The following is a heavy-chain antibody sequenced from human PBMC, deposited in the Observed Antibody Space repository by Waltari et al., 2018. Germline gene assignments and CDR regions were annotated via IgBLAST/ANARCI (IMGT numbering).Heavy chain of an antibody. CDR1: GFTFSSYA. V-gene: IGHV3-23*03. Sequence: EVQLLESGGGLVQPGGSLRLSCAASGFTFSSYAMSWVRQAPGKGVAWVSVIYSGGSTDYADSVKGRFTIARDNSKNTLYLQMNSRRAEDTAVYYCAKDPLVYYYYMDVWGKGTTVTVSS. CDR3: AKDPLVYYYYMDV. D-gene: IGHD2-8*02. CDR2: IYSGGST. J-gene: IGHJ6*03.